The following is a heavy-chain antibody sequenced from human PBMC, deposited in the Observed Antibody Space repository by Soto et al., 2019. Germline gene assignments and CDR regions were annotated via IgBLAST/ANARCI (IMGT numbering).Heavy chain of an antibody. CDR3: AFAGSGSYSNVADAFDI. J-gene: IGHJ3*02. D-gene: IGHD3-10*01. CDR1: GFTFSSYA. V-gene: IGHV3-21*01. CDR2: ISSSGTYI. Sequence: GGSLRLSCAASGFTFSSYAMNWVRQAPGKGLEWVSSISSSGTYIYYADSVKGRFTISRDNAKNSLYLQMNSLRAEDTAVYYCAFAGSGSYSNVADAFDIWGQGTMVTVSS.